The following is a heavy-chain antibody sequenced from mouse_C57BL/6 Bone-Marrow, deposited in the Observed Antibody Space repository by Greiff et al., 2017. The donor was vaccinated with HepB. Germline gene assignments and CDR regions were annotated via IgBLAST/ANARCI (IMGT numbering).Heavy chain of an antibody. D-gene: IGHD1-1*01. V-gene: IGHV5-9-1*02. CDR3: TRGSRSRPTLYFDG. CDR1: GFTFSSYA. Sequence: EVHLVESGEGLVKPGGSLKLSCAAPGFTFSSYAMSWVRQTPEKRLEWVAYISSGGDYIYYADTVKGRFTISRDNARNTLYLQMSSLKSEDTAMYYCTRGSRSRPTLYFDGWATVSPVTVSS. CDR2: ISSGGDYI. J-gene: IGHJ1*03.